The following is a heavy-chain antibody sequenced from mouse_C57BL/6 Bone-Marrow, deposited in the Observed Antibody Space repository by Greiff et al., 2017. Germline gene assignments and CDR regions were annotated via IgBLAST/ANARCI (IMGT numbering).Heavy chain of an antibody. CDR1: GFTFSDYG. D-gene: IGHD2-4*01. V-gene: IGHV5-17*01. J-gene: IGHJ3*01. CDR3: AGGITTGDAWFAY. Sequence: EVQLQESGGGLVKPGGSLKLSCAASGFTFSDYGMHWVRQAPEKGLEWVAYISSGSSTIYYADTVKGRFTISRDNAKNTLFLQMTSLRSEDTAMYYCAGGITTGDAWFAYWGQGTLVTVSA. CDR2: ISSGSSTI.